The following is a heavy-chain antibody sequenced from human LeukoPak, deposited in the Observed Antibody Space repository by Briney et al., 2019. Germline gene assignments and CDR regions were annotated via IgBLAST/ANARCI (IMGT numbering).Heavy chain of an antibody. Sequence: GGSLRLSCAASGFTFSSYEMNWVRQAPGKGLEWVSYISSSGSTIYYADSVKRRFTISRDNAKNSLYLQMNSLRAEDTAVYYCARDGRYSSSTSCYENWFDPWGQGTPVTVSS. D-gene: IGHD2-2*01. V-gene: IGHV3-48*03. CDR1: GFTFSSYE. J-gene: IGHJ5*02. CDR3: ARDGRYSSSTSCYENWFDP. CDR2: ISSSGSTI.